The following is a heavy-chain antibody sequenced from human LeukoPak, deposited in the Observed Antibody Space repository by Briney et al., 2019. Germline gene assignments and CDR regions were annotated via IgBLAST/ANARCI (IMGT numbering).Heavy chain of an antibody. J-gene: IGHJ4*02. CDR1: GGTFSSYA. CDR2: IIPILGIA. Sequence: GASVKVSCKASGGTFSSYAISWVRQAPGQGLEWVGRIIPILGIANYAQKFQGRVTITADKSTSTAYMELSSLRSEDTAVYYCARDLGSSSWYDLGYWGQGTLVTVSS. D-gene: IGHD6-13*01. V-gene: IGHV1-69*04. CDR3: ARDLGSSSWYDLGY.